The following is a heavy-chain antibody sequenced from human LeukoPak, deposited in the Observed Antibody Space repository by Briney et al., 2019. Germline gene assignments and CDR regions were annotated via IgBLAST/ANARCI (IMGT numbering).Heavy chain of an antibody. Sequence: ASVRVSCKASGYIFTNFGVSWARQAPGQGLEWMGWISAYNGNTNYAQKFQDRLTVTTDTSTSTAYMELTSLRSDDTAVYYCARDRSSSSLWGQGTLVTVSS. CDR3: ARDRSSSSL. CDR2: ISAYNGNT. V-gene: IGHV1-18*01. CDR1: GYIFTNFG. D-gene: IGHD6-6*01. J-gene: IGHJ4*02.